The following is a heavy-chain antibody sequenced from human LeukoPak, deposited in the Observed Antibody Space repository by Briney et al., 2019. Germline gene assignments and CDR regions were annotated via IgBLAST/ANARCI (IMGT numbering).Heavy chain of an antibody. V-gene: IGHV4-34*01. Sequence: SETLSLTCAVYGGSFSGYYWSLIRQPPGKGLEWIGEINHSGSTNYNPSLKSRVTISVDTSKNQFSLKLSSVTAADTAVYYCARVYDFWSGYPYFDYWGQGTLVTVSS. D-gene: IGHD3-3*01. CDR2: INHSGST. CDR3: ARVYDFWSGYPYFDY. J-gene: IGHJ4*02. CDR1: GGSFSGYY.